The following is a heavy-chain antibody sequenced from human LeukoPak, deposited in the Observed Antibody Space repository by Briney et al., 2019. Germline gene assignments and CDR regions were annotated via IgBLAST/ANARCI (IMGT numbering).Heavy chain of an antibody. CDR1: GFTFSSSA. Sequence: PGGSLRLSCAVSGFTFSSSAMSWVRQAPGKGLEWVSNISGSSSGGSTFYADSVKGRFTISRDNSKNTLYLQMNSLRAEDTAVYYCAKSGYNRFDYWGQGTLVTVSS. J-gene: IGHJ4*02. CDR2: ISGSSSGGST. D-gene: IGHD5-24*01. CDR3: AKSGYNRFDY. V-gene: IGHV3-23*01.